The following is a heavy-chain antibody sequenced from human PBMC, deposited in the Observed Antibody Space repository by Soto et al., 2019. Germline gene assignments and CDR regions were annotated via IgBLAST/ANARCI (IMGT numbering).Heavy chain of an antibody. CDR1: GFTFSSYA. V-gene: IGHV3-23*01. J-gene: IGHJ6*02. D-gene: IGHD3-10*01. CDR2: ISGSGGST. CDR3: AKSCYGSESLDGMGV. Sequence: PGGSLRLSCAASGFTFSSYAMSWVRQAPGKGLEWVSAISGSGGSTYYADSVKGRFTISRDNSKNTLYLQMNSLRAEDTAVYYCAKSCYGSESLDGMGVWGQGTTVTVSS.